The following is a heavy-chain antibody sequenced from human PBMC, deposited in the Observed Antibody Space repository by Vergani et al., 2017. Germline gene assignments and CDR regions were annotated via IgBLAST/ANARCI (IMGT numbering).Heavy chain of an antibody. D-gene: IGHD2-21*02. CDR3: AKGPGGPEDSDGWFYP. J-gene: IGHJ5*02. Sequence: EVQLLESGGGLVQPGGSLRLSCAASGFTFSSYAMSWVRQAPGKGLEWVSAISGSGGSTYYADSVKGRFTISRENSKNTLYLQMNSLRAEDTAVYYCAKGPGGPEDSDGWFYPWGQGTLVTVSS. V-gene: IGHV3-23*01. CDR2: ISGSGGST. CDR1: GFTFSSYA.